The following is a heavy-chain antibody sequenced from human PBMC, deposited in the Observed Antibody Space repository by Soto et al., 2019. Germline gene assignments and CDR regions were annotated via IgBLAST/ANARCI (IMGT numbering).Heavy chain of an antibody. CDR2: IGDNGGNT. D-gene: IGHD3-22*01. J-gene: IGHJ4*02. CDR1: GFTFTGYA. V-gene: IGHV3-23*01. Sequence: PGGSLRLSCAASGFTFTGYAMSWVRQAPGKGLEWVSSIGDNGGNTYYADPVKGRFTVSTDNSKNTLYLQMNSLRAEDTAEYYCAKGAGFSSGYYFDFWGQGPLVPSPQ. CDR3: AKGAGFSSGYYFDF.